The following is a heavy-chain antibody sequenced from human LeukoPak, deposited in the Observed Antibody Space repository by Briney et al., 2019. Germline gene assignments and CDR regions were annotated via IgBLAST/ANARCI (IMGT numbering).Heavy chain of an antibody. CDR2: IKSKTGGGTT. CDR1: GFTFSNAW. J-gene: IGHJ4*02. V-gene: IGHV3-15*01. Sequence: PGGSLRLSCAASGFTFSNAWMSWVRQAPGKGLEWVGRIKSKTGGGTTDYAAPVKGRFTISRDDSKNTLYLQMNSLKTEDTAVYYCTTDQWQVGFDYWGQGTLVTVSS. CDR3: TTDQWQVGFDY. D-gene: IGHD6-19*01.